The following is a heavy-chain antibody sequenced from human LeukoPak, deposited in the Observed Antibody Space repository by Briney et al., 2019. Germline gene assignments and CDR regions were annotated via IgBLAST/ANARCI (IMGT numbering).Heavy chain of an antibody. CDR3: ARVAIVATAFFDY. CDR2: INPNSGGT. Sequence: ASVKVSCKASGYTFTGYYIHWVRQAPGQGLEWMGWINPNSGGTNYAQKFQGRVTMTRDTSISTAYMELSRLRSDDTAVYYCARVAIVATAFFDYWGQGTLVTVSS. CDR1: GYTFTGYY. J-gene: IGHJ4*02. D-gene: IGHD5-12*01. V-gene: IGHV1-2*02.